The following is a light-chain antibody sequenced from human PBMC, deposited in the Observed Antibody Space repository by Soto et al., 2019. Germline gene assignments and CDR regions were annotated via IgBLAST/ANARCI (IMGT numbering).Light chain of an antibody. CDR2: GAS. CDR1: QSVSNN. J-gene: IGKJ1*01. CDR3: QQYNNLPRT. Sequence: EIVMTQSPATLSVPPGERATLSCRVTQSVSNNLACYHQKPCQAPRLLIYGASTSATGIPARFSGSWSGSEFTLTISSLLSEDFAGYYCQQYNNLPRTFGQGTKVEIK. V-gene: IGKV3-15*01.